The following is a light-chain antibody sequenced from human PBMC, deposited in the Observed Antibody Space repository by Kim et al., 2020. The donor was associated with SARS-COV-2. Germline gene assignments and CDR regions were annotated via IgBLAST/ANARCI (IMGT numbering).Light chain of an antibody. Sequence: SASVGDRVLLTCRASQDISSYLAWFQQKPGEAPKPLIYAASSLQSGVPSKFSGSGSGTDFTLTITSLQPEDIATYFCQQYKAYPLTFGGGTKVEI. J-gene: IGKJ4*01. CDR2: AAS. CDR1: QDISSY. V-gene: IGKV1-16*02. CDR3: QQYKAYPLT.